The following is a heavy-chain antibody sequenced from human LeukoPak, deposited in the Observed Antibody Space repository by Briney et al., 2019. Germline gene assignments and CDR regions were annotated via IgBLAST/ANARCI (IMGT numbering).Heavy chain of an antibody. V-gene: IGHV3-7*01. J-gene: IGHJ4*01. CDR2: IHKDGSEK. D-gene: IGHD1-1*01. Sequence: GGSLRLSCAASGFTFSSYAMTWVRQAPGKGLEWVATIHKDGSEKYYVDSVEGRFTLSRDNAKDSVFLQMNSLRAEDTAVYYCARGGRTTFDRWGQGTLVSVSS. CDR1: GFTFSSYA. CDR3: ARGGRTTFDR.